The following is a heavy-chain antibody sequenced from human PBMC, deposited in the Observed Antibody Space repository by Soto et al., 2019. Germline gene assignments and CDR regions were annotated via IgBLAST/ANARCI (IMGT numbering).Heavy chain of an antibody. CDR1: GYTFTGYY. V-gene: IGHV1-2*04. Sequence: GASVKVSCKASGYTFTGYYMHWVQQAPGQGLEWMGWINPNSGGTNYAQKFQGWVTMTRDTSISTAYMELSSLRSEDTAVYYCARAYSGYPNYYYGMDVWGQGTTVTVS. J-gene: IGHJ6*02. CDR3: ARAYSGYPNYYYGMDV. D-gene: IGHD5-12*01. CDR2: INPNSGGT.